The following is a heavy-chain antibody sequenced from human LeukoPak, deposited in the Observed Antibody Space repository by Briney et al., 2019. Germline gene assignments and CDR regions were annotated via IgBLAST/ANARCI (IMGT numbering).Heavy chain of an antibody. J-gene: IGHJ4*02. CDR1: GFTFSIYA. V-gene: IGHV3-23*01. CDR3: AKDFLTVTAGWDY. D-gene: IGHD6-25*01. Sequence: GGSLRLSCAASGFTFSIYAMSWVRQAPGKGLEWVSGISGSGGSTYYADSVKGRFTISRDNSKNTPFLQMNSLRAEDTAVYYCAKDFLTVTAGWDYWGQGTLVTVSS. CDR2: ISGSGGST.